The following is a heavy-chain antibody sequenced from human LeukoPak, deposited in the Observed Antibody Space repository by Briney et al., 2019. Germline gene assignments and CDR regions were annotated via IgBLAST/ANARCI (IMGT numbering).Heavy chain of an antibody. Sequence: GASVKVSCKTSGYTFTSYDINWVRQATGQGLEWIGFMNPNSGDTGYAQKFQGRVTMTRNTSIRTAYMELSSLRSEDTAVYYCARASITMVRGVRSGLGYWGQGTLVTVSS. CDR3: ARASITMVRGVRSGLGY. J-gene: IGHJ4*02. D-gene: IGHD3-10*01. CDR2: MNPNSGDT. V-gene: IGHV1-8*01. CDR1: GYTFTSYD.